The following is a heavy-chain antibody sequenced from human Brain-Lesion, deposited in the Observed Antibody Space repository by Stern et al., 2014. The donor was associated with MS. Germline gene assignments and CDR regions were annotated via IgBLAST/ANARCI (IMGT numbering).Heavy chain of an antibody. Sequence: QLQLQESGPGLVKPSQTLSLTCTVSGASISSGTYFWTWIRQPAGKGLEWIGRISTSGSTTYNPSLKSRVTISLDTSKKEFSLKLSSVTAADTAVYYCARAYYYYTSGDSDAFNIWGQGTQVTVSS. V-gene: IGHV4-61*02. CDR2: ISTSGST. J-gene: IGHJ3*02. CDR1: GASISSGTYF. CDR3: ARAYYYYTSGDSDAFNI. D-gene: IGHD3-22*01.